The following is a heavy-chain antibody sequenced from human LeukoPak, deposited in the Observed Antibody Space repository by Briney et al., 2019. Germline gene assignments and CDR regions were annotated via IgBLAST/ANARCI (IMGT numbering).Heavy chain of an antibody. J-gene: IGHJ4*02. CDR1: GFTFDDYT. CDR2: ISWDGGST. V-gene: IGHV3-43*01. Sequence: GGSLRLSCAASGFTFDDYTMHWVRQAPGKGLEWVSLISWDGGSTYYADSVKGRFTISRDNSKNSLYLQMNSLRTEDTALYYCAKDGGYNWNDGGYFDYWGQGTLVTVSS. CDR3: AKDGGYNWNDGGYFDY. D-gene: IGHD1-1*01.